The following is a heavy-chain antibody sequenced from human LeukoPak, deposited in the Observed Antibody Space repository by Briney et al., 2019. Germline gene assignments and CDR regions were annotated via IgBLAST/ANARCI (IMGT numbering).Heavy chain of an antibody. D-gene: IGHD2-15*01. CDR2: IYYSGST. CDR1: GGSISSGSYY. V-gene: IGHV4-39*07. CDR3: AGARGRDIVVVVAASYDAFDI. J-gene: IGHJ3*02. Sequence: PSQTLSLTCTVSGGSISSGSYYWGWIRQPPGKGLEWIGSIYYSGSTYYNPSLKSRVTISVDTSKNQFSLKLSSVTAADTAVYYCAGARGRDIVVVVAASYDAFDIWGQGTMVTVSS.